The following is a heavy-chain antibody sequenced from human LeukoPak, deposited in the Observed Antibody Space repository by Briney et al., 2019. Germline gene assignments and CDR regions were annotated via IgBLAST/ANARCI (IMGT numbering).Heavy chain of an antibody. CDR2: INPSGGST. CDR3: ARVGIFNNYYYGMDV. Sequence: ASVKVSCKASGYTFTSYYMHWVRQAPGQGLEWTGIINPSGGSTSYAQKFQGRVTMTRDTSTSTVYMELSSLRSEDTAVYYCARVGIFNNYYYGMDVWGQGTTVTVSS. J-gene: IGHJ6*02. D-gene: IGHD3-3*01. V-gene: IGHV1-46*01. CDR1: GYTFTSYY.